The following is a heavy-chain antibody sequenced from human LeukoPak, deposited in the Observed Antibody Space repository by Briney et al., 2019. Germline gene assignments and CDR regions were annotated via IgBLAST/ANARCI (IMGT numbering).Heavy chain of an antibody. Sequence: GGSLILSCAASGFTFSGYAMSWVRQAPGKGLEWVSGISGSAGSTYNADSVKGRFTISRDNSGNTLYLQMNSLRAEDTAVYYCAKALLSSYYFDYWGQGTLVTVSS. D-gene: IGHD2-2*01. J-gene: IGHJ4*02. CDR3: AKALLSSYYFDY. CDR1: GFTFSGYA. CDR2: ISGSAGST. V-gene: IGHV3-23*01.